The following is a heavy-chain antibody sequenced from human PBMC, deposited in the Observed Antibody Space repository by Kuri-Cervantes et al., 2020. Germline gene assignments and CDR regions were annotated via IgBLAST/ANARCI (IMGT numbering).Heavy chain of an antibody. D-gene: IGHD3-22*01. V-gene: IGHV3-30*18. CDR2: ISYDGSNK. J-gene: IGHJ4*02. Sequence: GESLKISCAASGFTFSSYGMHWVRQAPGKGLEWVAVISYDGSNKYYADSVKGRFTISRDNSKNTLYLQMNSLRAEDTALYYCAKGENYYDSSGFSNYFDYWGQGTLVTVSS. CDR3: AKGENYYDSSGFSNYFDY. CDR1: GFTFSSYG.